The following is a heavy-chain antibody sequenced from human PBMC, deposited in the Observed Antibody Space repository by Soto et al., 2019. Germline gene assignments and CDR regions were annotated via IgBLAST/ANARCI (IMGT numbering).Heavy chain of an antibody. CDR1: SGSISSSNW. V-gene: IGHV4-4*02. CDR2: IYHSGIT. J-gene: IGHJ3*02. D-gene: IGHD3-3*02. Sequence: QVQLQESGPGLVKPSGTLSLTCAVSSGSISSSNWWSWVRQPPGKGLEWIGEIYHSGITNYNPSLKRRVTISVDKSKNQFSLKLSSVTAADTAVYYCARVKGGTHFSERRDAFDIWGQGTMVTVSS. CDR3: ARVKGGTHFSERRDAFDI.